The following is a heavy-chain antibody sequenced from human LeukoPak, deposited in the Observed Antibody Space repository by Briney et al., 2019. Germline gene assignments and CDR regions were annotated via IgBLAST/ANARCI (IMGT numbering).Heavy chain of an antibody. V-gene: IGHV3-23*01. CDR1: ELTVSSYA. CDR3: AKSYSGSYDNYFDY. J-gene: IGHJ4*02. D-gene: IGHD1-26*01. Sequence: GGSLRLSCAASELTVSSYAMNWVRQAPGKGLEWVSAISGSGGSTYYADSVKGRFTISRDNSKNTLYLQMNSLRAEDTALYYCAKSYSGSYDNYFDYWGQGTLVIVSS. CDR2: ISGSGGST.